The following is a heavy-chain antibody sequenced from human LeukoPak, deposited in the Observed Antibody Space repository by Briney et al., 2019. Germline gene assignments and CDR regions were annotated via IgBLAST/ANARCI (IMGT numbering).Heavy chain of an antibody. CDR1: GFTFSSYS. J-gene: IGHJ4*02. V-gene: IGHV3-48*01. D-gene: IGHD2-2*01. CDR2: ISSSSSTI. Sequence: PGGSLRLSCAASGFTFSSYSMNWVRQAPGKGLEWVSYISSSSSTIYYADSVKGRFTISRDNAKNSLYLQMNSLRAEDTAVYYCAKALIAVVPAAPDYWGQGTLVTVSS. CDR3: AKALIAVVPAAPDY.